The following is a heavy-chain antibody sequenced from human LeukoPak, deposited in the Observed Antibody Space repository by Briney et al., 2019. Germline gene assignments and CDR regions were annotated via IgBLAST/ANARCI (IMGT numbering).Heavy chain of an antibody. CDR1: GGSISSYY. D-gene: IGHD2-15*01. CDR2: IYYSEST. J-gene: IGHJ5*02. V-gene: IGHV4-59*01. Sequence: LTCTXXGGSISSYYWSWIRQPPGKGLEGIGYIYYSESTNYNPSLKSRVTISVDTSKNQFSLKLSSVTAADTAVYYCAGCSGGSCYDWFDPWGQGTLVTVSS. CDR3: AGCSGGSCYDWFDP.